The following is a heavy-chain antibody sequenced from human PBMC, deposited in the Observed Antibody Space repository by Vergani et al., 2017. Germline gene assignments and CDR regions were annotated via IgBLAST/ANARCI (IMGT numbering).Heavy chain of an antibody. CDR3: ARDGGEYDKDALDV. CDR2: IYHSGGA. V-gene: IGHV4-39*02. D-gene: IGHD2-21*01. CDR1: GGSITSSSYY. J-gene: IGHJ3*01. Sequence: QLHLQESGPGLVKPSETLSLTCTVSGGSITSSSYYWGWIRQPPGKGLEWIGNIYHSGGAYYNPSLKGRVTISVDTSKNQFSLEVTSVTAADTAVYYCARDGGEYDKDALDVRGQGTKVTVTS.